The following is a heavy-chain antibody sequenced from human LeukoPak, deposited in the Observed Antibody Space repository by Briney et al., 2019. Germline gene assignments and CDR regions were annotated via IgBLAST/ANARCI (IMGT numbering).Heavy chain of an antibody. CDR1: GFTFSSYG. D-gene: IGHD2-8*01. J-gene: IGHJ4*02. CDR3: AKMVYGTVKGPFDY. CDR2: IRYDGSNK. Sequence: GGSLRLSCAASGFTFSSYGMHWVRQAPGKGLEWVAFIRYDGSNKYYADSVKGRFTISRDNSKNTLYLQMNSLRAEDTAVYYCAKMVYGTVKGPFDYWGQGTLVTVSS. V-gene: IGHV3-30*02.